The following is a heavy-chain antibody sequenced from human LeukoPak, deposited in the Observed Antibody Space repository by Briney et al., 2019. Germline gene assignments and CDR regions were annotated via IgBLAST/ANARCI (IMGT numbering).Heavy chain of an antibody. CDR3: AKSSTAMATTYDAFDI. D-gene: IGHD5-18*01. CDR2: ISGSGGST. V-gene: IGHV3-23*01. J-gene: IGHJ3*02. CDR1: GFTFSSYA. Sequence: PGGSLRLSCAASGFTFSSYAMSWVRQAPGKGLEWVSAISGSGGSTYYADSVKGRFTISRDNSKNTLYPQMNSLRAEDTAVYYCAKSSTAMATTYDAFDIWGQGTMVTVSS.